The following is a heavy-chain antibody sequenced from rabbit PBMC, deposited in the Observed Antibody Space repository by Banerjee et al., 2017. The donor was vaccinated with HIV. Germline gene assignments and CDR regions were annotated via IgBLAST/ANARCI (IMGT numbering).Heavy chain of an antibody. CDR1: GFSFSSGYY. Sequence: QEQLEESGGDLVKPGASLTLTCTGSGFSFSSGYYMCWVRQAPGKGLEWIACINTSSGNTVYATWAKGRFTISKTSWTTVTLQMTSLTAADTATYFCARGVGLIRLDLWGQGTLVTVS. CDR3: ARGVGLIRLDL. V-gene: IGHV1S45*01. J-gene: IGHJ3*01. CDR2: INTSSGNT. D-gene: IGHD4-2*01.